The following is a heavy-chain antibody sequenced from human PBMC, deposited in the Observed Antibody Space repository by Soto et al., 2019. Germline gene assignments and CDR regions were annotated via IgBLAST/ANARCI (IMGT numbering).Heavy chain of an antibody. D-gene: IGHD3-3*01. J-gene: IGHJ6*02. CDR3: ARDRRGRVDYYYYYYGMDV. CDR1: GYTFTSYY. V-gene: IGHV1-46*01. Sequence: ASVKVSCKASGYTFTSYYMHWVRQAPGQGLEWMGIINPSGGSTSYAQKFQGRVTMTRDTSTSTVYMELSSLRSEDTAVYYCARDRRGRVDYYYYYYGMDVWGQGTTVTVSS. CDR2: INPSGGST.